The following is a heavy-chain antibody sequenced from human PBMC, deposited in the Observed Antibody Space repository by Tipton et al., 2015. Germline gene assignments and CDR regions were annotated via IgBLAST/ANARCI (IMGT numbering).Heavy chain of an antibody. D-gene: IGHD4-17*01. CDR1: AYSISSDYY. CDR2: IYYSGST. CDR3: ARRAGYGDHFDY. J-gene: IGHJ4*02. Sequence: TLSLTCAVSAYSISSDYYWSWIRQPPGKGLEWIGYIYYSGSTNYNPSLKSRVTVLLDTSKTQFSLSLTSVTAADTAVYYCARRAGYGDHFDYWGRGTLVTVSS. V-gene: IGHV4-61*01.